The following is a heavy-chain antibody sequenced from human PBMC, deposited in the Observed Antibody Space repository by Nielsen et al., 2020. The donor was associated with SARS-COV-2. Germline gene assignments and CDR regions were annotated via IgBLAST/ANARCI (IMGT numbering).Heavy chain of an antibody. CDR3: ARHVLWFGELLLDWFDP. CDR2: IYYSGST. J-gene: IGHJ5*02. D-gene: IGHD3-10*01. CDR1: GGSISSSSYY. Sequence: SETLSLTCTFSGGSISSSSYYWGWIRQPPGKGLDWIGSIYYSGSTYYNPSLTSRVTISVDTSKNQFSLKLSSVTAADTAVYYCARHVLWFGELLLDWFDPWGQGTLVTVSS. V-gene: IGHV4-39*01.